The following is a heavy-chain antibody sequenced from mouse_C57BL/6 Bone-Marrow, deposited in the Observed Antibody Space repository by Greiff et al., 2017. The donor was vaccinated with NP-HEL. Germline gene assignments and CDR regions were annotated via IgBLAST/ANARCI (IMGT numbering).Heavy chain of an antibody. Sequence: VQLQQSGPELVKPGASVKISCKASGYTFTDYYMNWVKQSHGKSLEWIGDINPNNGGTSYNQKFKGKATLTVDKSSSTAYMELLSLTSEDSAVCYCSRGCGYFDVWGTGTTVTVSS. CDR2: INPNNGGT. J-gene: IGHJ1*03. CDR3: SRGCGYFDV. CDR1: GYTFTDYY. V-gene: IGHV1-26*01.